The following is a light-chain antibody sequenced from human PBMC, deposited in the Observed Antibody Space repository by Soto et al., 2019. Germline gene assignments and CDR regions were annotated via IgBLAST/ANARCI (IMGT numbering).Light chain of an antibody. CDR1: SSNIGAGYD. Sequence: QSVLTQPPSVSGAPGQRVTISCTGSSSNIGAGYDVHWYQQLPGTAPKLHIYGNSNRPSRVPDRFSGSKSGTSASLAITGLQAEDEADYYCQSYDSSLSGSVFGGGTKLTVL. J-gene: IGLJ2*01. CDR3: QSYDSSLSGSV. CDR2: GNS. V-gene: IGLV1-40*01.